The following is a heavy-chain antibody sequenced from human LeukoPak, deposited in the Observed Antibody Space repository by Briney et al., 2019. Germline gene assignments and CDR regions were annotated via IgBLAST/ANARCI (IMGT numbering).Heavy chain of an antibody. V-gene: IGHV3-15*05. J-gene: IGHJ4*02. D-gene: IGHD3-10*01. CDR3: TKEGASLGSGYFDC. CDR1: GIIFSKAW. Sequence: LGGSLRLSCAASGIIFSKAWMSWVRQAPGKGLEWVGRIKSKTDGGTTDYAAPVKGRFTISRDDSENTLYLQMNSLRVEDAALYYCTKEGASLGSGYFDCWGQGTRVTVSS. CDR2: IKSKTDGGTT.